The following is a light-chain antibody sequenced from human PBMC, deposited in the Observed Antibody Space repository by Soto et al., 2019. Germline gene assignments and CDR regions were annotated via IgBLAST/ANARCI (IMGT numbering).Light chain of an antibody. J-gene: IGKJ2*01. CDR2: GAS. V-gene: IGKV3-20*01. CDR3: HRYGSTPPT. CDR1: QSVSSSY. Sequence: EIVLTQSPGTLSLSPGERATLSCRASQSVSSSYLAWYQQKPGQAPRLLIYGASSSATGIPGRSSGGGSGTDFTLSTSRQEPGDVAVYYCHRYGSTPPTLGQGNKLEIK.